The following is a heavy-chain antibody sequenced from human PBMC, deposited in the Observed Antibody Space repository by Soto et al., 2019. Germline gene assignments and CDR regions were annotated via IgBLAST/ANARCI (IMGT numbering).Heavy chain of an antibody. D-gene: IGHD3-3*01. CDR3: ARGPPYYDFWSGHFNWGNWFDP. V-gene: IGHV4-34*01. Sequence: SETLSLTCAVYGGSFSCYYWSWIRQPPGKGLEWIGEINHSGSTNYNPSLKSRVTISVDTSKNQFSLKLSSVTAADTAVYYCARGPPYYDFWSGHFNWGNWFDPWGQGTLVTVSS. CDR2: INHSGST. CDR1: GGSFSCYY. J-gene: IGHJ5*02.